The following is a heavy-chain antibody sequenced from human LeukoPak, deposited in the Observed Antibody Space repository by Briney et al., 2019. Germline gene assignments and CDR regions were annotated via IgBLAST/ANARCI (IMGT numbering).Heavy chain of an antibody. CDR1: GLTFTNHG. D-gene: IGHD3-10*01. CDR2: IRPDGRET. Sequence: GGSLRPSCAASGLTFTNHGMRWARQPPGKGLVWVSRIRPDGRETNHPDSVKGRFTISRENSKNPLYLQMNSLRAQDTAVYYCAKDSDYYGSGIGRFDWGQGTLVTVSS. V-gene: IGHV3-74*01. J-gene: IGHJ4*02. CDR3: AKDSDYYGSGIGRFD.